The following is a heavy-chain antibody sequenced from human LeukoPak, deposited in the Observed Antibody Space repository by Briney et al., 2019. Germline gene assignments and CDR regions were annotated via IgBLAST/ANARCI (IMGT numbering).Heavy chain of an antibody. D-gene: IGHD6-19*01. Sequence: SETLSLTCTVSSGSISSYSWSWIRQPPGKGLEWIGYIYTSGSTNYNPSLKSRVTISVDTSKNQFSLKLSSVTAADTAVYYCARQRVAGHFDYWGRGTLVTVSS. J-gene: IGHJ4*02. V-gene: IGHV4-4*09. CDR1: SGSISSYS. CDR3: ARQRVAGHFDY. CDR2: IYTSGST.